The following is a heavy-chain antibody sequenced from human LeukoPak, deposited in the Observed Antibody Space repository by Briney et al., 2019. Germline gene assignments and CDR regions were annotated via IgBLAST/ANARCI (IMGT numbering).Heavy chain of an antibody. Sequence: GGSLRLSCAASGFTFSSYAMSWVRQAPGKGLEWVSAISGSGGSTYYADSVKGRFTISRDNSKNTLYLQMNSLRAEDTAVYYCARIKRPGYSSGHAIDYWGQGTLVTVSS. V-gene: IGHV3-23*01. CDR2: ISGSGGST. CDR3: ARIKRPGYSSGHAIDY. D-gene: IGHD6-19*01. CDR1: GFTFSSYA. J-gene: IGHJ4*02.